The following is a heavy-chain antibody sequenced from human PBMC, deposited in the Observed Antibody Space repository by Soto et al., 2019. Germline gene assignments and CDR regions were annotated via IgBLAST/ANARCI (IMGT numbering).Heavy chain of an antibody. CDR3: ARAYYFGSGTSYTLYY. Sequence: GGSLRLSCAASGFTFSNYGMHWVRQAPGKGLEWVAAISGGGVSKYYADSVQGRFTISRDNSESAVFLQMNSLRPDDTALYFCARAYYFGSGTSYTLYYWGQGTQVTVSS. CDR1: GFTFSNYG. V-gene: IGHV3-30*03. CDR2: ISGGGVSK. D-gene: IGHD3-10*01. J-gene: IGHJ4*02.